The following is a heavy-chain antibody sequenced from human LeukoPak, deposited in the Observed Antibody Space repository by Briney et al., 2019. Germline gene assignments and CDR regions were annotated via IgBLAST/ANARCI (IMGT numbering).Heavy chain of an antibody. J-gene: IGHJ4*02. V-gene: IGHV1-2*02. D-gene: IGHD2-8*01. CDR1: GYTLTGFY. CDR2: INPNSGGT. Sequence: ASVKVSCKASGYTLTGFYIHWVRQAPGQGLEWMGWINPNSGGTNYAQKFQGRVTMTRDTSISTAYMELSRLRSDDTAVYYCARAKSVMFPDYWGQGTLVTVSS. CDR3: ARAKSVMFPDY.